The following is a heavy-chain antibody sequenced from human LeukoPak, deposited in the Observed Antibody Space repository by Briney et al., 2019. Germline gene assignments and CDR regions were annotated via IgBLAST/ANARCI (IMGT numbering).Heavy chain of an antibody. V-gene: IGHV4-61*08. CDR2: IYYSGST. Sequence: PSQTLSLTCTVSGGSISSGGYYWSWIRQPPGKGLEWIGYIYYSGSTNYNPSLKSRVTISVDTSKNQFSLKLSSVTAADTAVYYCARHEYRSGSYYFDYWGQGTLVTVSS. CDR3: ARHEYRSGSYYFDY. J-gene: IGHJ4*02. D-gene: IGHD3-10*01. CDR1: GGSISSGGYY.